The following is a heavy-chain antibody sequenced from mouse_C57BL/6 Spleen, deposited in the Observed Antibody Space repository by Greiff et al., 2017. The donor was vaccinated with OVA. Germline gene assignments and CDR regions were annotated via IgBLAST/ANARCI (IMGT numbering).Heavy chain of an antibody. J-gene: IGHJ2*01. V-gene: IGHV1-85*01. D-gene: IGHD1-1*01. CDR1: GYTFTSYD. CDR2: IYPRDGST. CDR3: ASLPYYYGS. Sequence: VQLKESGPELVKPGASVKLSCKASGYTFTSYDINWVKQRPGPGLEWIGWIYPRDGSTKYNEKFKGKATLTVDTSSSTAYMELHSLTSEDAAVYFCASLPYYYGSWGQGTTLTVSS.